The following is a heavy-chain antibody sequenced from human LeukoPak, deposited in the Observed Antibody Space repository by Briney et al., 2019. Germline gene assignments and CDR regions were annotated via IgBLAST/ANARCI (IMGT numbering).Heavy chain of an antibody. CDR1: GGTFSSYA. V-gene: IGHV1-69*13. CDR3: ASIWGLSSWPYSSSFNWFDP. D-gene: IGHD6-6*01. CDR2: IIPIFGTA. Sequence: GASVKVSCKASGGTFSSYAISWVRQAPGQGLEWMGGIIPIFGTANYAQKFQGRVTITADESTSTAYMELSSLRSEDTAVYYCASIWGLSSWPYSSSFNWFDPWGQGTLVTVSS. J-gene: IGHJ5*02.